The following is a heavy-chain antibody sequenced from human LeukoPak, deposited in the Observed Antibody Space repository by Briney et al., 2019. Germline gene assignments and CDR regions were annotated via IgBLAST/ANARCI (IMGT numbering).Heavy chain of an antibody. CDR1: GGSISSYY. D-gene: IGHD3-22*01. Sequence: PSETLSLTCTVSGGSISSYYWNWIRQPPEKALEWIGYIYYSGSTNYNPSLKSRVTISVEKSKNQFSLKLSSVTAADTAMYFCARHDTSGYYFDYWGQGTLVTVSS. J-gene: IGHJ4*02. CDR2: IYYSGST. V-gene: IGHV4-59*01. CDR3: ARHDTSGYYFDY.